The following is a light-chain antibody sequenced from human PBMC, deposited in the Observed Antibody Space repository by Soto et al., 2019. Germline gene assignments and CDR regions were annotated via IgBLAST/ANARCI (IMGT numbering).Light chain of an antibody. Sequence: QSALTQPASVSGSPGQSITISCTGNSSDVGYHNYVSWYRQHPGKAPRLMIYEVNNRPSGVSNRFSGSKSGNTASLTFSGLQAEDEADYYCSSCTSSNTLLYVFGTGTKLTVL. CDR2: EVN. CDR1: SSDVGYHNY. V-gene: IGLV2-14*01. J-gene: IGLJ1*01. CDR3: SSCTSSNTLLYV.